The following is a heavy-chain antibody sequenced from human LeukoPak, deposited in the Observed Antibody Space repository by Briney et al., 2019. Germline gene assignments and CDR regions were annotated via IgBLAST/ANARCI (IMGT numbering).Heavy chain of an antibody. CDR1: GYTFTSYG. J-gene: IGHJ4*02. Sequence: ASVKVSCMASGYTFTSYGISWVRQAPGQGLEWMGWISTNNGNTLYAQNLQGRVTMTTDTSTSTAYMELRSLRSDDTAVYYCARDRGSIAVAGVWGQGTLVTVSS. V-gene: IGHV1-18*01. CDR2: ISTNNGNT. CDR3: ARDRGSIAVAGV. D-gene: IGHD6-19*01.